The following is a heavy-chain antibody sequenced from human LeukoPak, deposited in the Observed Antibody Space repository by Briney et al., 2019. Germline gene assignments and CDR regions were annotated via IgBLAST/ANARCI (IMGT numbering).Heavy chain of an antibody. CDR1: GDTFSSYA. V-gene: IGHV1-69*06. Sequence: ASVKVSCKASGDTFSSYAISWVRQAPGQGLEWMGGIIPIFGTANYAQKFQGRVTITADKSTSTAYMELSSLRSEDTAVYYCARLYDSSGYDAFDIWGQGTMVTVFS. CDR3: ARLYDSSGYDAFDI. CDR2: IIPIFGTA. J-gene: IGHJ3*02. D-gene: IGHD3-22*01.